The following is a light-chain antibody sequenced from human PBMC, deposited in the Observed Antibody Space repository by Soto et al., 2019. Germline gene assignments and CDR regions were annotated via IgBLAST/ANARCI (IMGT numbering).Light chain of an antibody. CDR2: EDT. V-gene: IGLV2-23*01. CDR1: RGDVGTYNL. J-gene: IGLJ2*01. CDR3: CSYAGSYTLV. Sequence: QSALTQPASVSGSPGQSITISCIGTRGDVGTYNLVSWYQQHPGKAPKLMIYEDTKRPSGVSYRFSGSKSGNTASLTISGLQAEDAADYYCCSYAGSYTLVFGGGTKLTVL.